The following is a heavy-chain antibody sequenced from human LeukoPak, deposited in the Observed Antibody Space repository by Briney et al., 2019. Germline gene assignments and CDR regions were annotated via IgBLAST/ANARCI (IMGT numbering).Heavy chain of an antibody. CDR2: IKQDGSEK. D-gene: IGHD6-13*01. V-gene: IGHV3-7*05. CDR1: GFTFSSHW. J-gene: IGHJ4*02. CDR3: AKDRQQLANLDY. Sequence: PGGSLRLSCTASGFTFSSHWMSWVRQAPGKGLEWVAYIKQDGSEKSYVGSVKGRFTISRDNSKNTLYLQMNSLRAEDTAVYYCAKDRQQLANLDYWGQGTLVTVS.